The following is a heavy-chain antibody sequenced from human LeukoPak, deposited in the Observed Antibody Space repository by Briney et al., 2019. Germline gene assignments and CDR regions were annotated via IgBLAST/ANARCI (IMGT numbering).Heavy chain of an antibody. CDR1: GFTFSSYW. J-gene: IGHJ5*02. CDR3: ARDAEYSSWYYYKSNWFDP. V-gene: IGHV3-7*01. Sequence: GGSLRLSCAASGFTFSSYWMRWVRQAPGKGLEWVANIKQDGSEKYYVDSVKGRFTISRDNAKNSLYLQMNSLRAEDTAVYYCARDAEYSSWYYYKSNWFDPWGQGTLVTVSS. D-gene: IGHD6-6*01. CDR2: IKQDGSEK.